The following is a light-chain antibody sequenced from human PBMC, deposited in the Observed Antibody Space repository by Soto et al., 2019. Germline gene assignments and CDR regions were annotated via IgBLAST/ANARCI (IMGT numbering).Light chain of an antibody. V-gene: IGKV3-15*01. CDR1: QSISDT. J-gene: IGKJ5*01. CDR2: GAS. Sequence: ETVMTQSPATLSVSPGGIATLSCMASQSISDTLAWYQQKPGQAPRLLIHGASTRATGFPARFSGSGSGTEFTLSISSLQSEDFAVYYCKQYKEWPPFTFGQGTRLEI. CDR3: KQYKEWPPFT.